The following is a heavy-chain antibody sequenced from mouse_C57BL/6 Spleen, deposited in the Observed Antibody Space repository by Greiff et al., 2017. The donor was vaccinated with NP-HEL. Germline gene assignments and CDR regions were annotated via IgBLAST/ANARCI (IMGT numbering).Heavy chain of an antibody. V-gene: IGHV2-3*01. J-gene: IGHJ4*01. CDR3: AGGREVPGYAMDY. CDR1: GFSLTSYG. Sequence: VQLVESGPGLVAPSQSLSITCTVSGFSLTSYGVSWVRQTPGKGLEWLGVIRGDGRTTYHSARISRLSSSKDKTKRQVLLKLNRLQTDDTATYYCAGGREVPGYAMDYWGQGTSVTVSS. CDR2: IRGDGRT.